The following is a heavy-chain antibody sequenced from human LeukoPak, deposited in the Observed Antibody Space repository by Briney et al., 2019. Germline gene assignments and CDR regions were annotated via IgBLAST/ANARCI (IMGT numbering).Heavy chain of an antibody. CDR1: GGSISSYY. D-gene: IGHD1-26*01. J-gene: IGHJ6*02. V-gene: IGHV4-59*01. CDR2: IYYSGST. CDR3: AREVNVGYYYYGMDV. Sequence: SETLSLTCTVSGGSISSYYWSWIRQPPGKGLEWIGYIYYSGSTNYNPSLKSRVTISVDTSKNQFSLKPSSVTAADTAVYYCAREVNVGYYYYGMDVWGQGTTVTVSS.